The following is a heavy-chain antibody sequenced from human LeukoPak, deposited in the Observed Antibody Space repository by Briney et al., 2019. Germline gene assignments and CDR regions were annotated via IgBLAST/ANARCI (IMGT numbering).Heavy chain of an antibody. Sequence: PSETLSLTCTVSGGSIGTSYWSWIRQPPGKGLEWIGYIYYNGRTNSNSSLKSRVTTSVDTSKNQFSLKLSSVTAADTAVYYCARGRSYFDYWGQGTLVTVSS. CDR3: ARGRSYFDY. CDR2: IYYNGRT. CDR1: GGSIGTSY. V-gene: IGHV4-59*12. J-gene: IGHJ4*02.